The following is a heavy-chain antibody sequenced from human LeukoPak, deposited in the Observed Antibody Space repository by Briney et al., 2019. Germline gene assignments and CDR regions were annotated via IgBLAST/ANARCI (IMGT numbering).Heavy chain of an antibody. V-gene: IGHV4-34*01. CDR1: GGSFSGYY. J-gene: IGHJ4*02. CDR3: AANLRAGQQLDPYYFDY. Sequence: SETLSLTCAVYGGSFSGYYWSWIRQPPGKGLEWIGEINHSGSTNYNPSLKSRVTISVDTSKNQFSLKLSSVTAADTAVYYCAANLRAGQQLDPYYFDYWGQGTLVTVSS. CDR2: INHSGST. D-gene: IGHD6-13*01.